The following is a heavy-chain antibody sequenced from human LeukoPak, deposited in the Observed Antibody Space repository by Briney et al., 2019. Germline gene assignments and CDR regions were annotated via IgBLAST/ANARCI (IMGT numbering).Heavy chain of an antibody. Sequence: SETLSLTCTVSGGSISSYYWSWIRQPPGKGLEWIGHIYYSGSTNYNPSLKSRVTISVDTSKNQFSLKLSSVTAADTAVYYCARHLSGYDLYNWFDPWGQGTLVTVSS. CDR2: IYYSGST. V-gene: IGHV4-59*08. D-gene: IGHD5-12*01. CDR1: GGSISSYY. J-gene: IGHJ5*02. CDR3: ARHLSGYDLYNWFDP.